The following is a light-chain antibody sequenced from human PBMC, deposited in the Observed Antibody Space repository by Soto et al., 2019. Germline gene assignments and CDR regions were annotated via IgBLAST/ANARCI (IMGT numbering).Light chain of an antibody. J-gene: IGLJ1*01. CDR1: SSTVGGFNV. V-gene: IGLV2-14*02. Sequence: QSVLTQPASVSGSPGQSITISCTGTSSTVGGFNVVSWYQQHPGKAPKVIIYEGIKRPSGISNRFSGSNSGSTASLTISGLQAEDEADYYCCSYTSSSTQVFGTGTKVTVL. CDR3: CSYTSSSTQV. CDR2: EGI.